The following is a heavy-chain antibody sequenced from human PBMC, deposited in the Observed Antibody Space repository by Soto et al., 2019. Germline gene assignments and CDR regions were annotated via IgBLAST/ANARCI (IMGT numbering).Heavy chain of an antibody. Sequence: QMQLVESGGGLVKPGGSLRLSCAASGFTFSDSYMSWIRQAPGKGLEEIADISSSGSTLYYADSVKGRFTISRDNAKNLLYLEMNNLRVEDTDVYYCARAQQLAANWFDPWGQGILVTVSS. D-gene: IGHD6-6*01. CDR3: ARAQQLAANWFDP. CDR2: ISSSGSTL. J-gene: IGHJ5*02. CDR1: GFTFSDSY. V-gene: IGHV3-11*01.